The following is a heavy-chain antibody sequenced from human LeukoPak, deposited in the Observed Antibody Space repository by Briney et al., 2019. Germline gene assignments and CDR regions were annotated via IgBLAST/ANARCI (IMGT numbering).Heavy chain of an antibody. CDR2: INHSGST. V-gene: IGHV4-34*01. J-gene: IGHJ2*01. CDR1: GGSISSYY. Sequence: PSETLSLTCTVSGGSISSYYWSWIRQPPGKGLEWIGEINHSGSTNYNPSLKSRVTISVDTSKNQFSLKLSSVTAADTAVYYCARPPLYSSSWGYFDLWGRGTLVTVSS. CDR3: ARPPLYSSSWGYFDL. D-gene: IGHD6-13*01.